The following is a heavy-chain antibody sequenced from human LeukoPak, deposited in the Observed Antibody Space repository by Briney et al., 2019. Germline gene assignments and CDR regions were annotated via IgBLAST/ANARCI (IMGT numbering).Heavy chain of an antibody. D-gene: IGHD3-10*01. J-gene: IGHJ4*02. Sequence: GMSLRLSCAASGFTFSSYGMHWVRQAPGKGREWGAAIWFDGSNKYYAEAVKGRFTISRDNSKNTMYLQMNSVRAEDTAVYYCARENSGGFVEDHWGQGTLVTVSS. CDR2: IWFDGSNK. CDR3: ARENSGGFVEDH. CDR1: GFTFSSYG. V-gene: IGHV3-33*01.